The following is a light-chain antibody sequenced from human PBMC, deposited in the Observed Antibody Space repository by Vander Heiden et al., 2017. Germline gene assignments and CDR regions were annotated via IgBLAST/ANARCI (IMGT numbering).Light chain of an antibody. CDR2: AAS. CDR1: QSISSY. CDR3: QQSYRTPIT. V-gene: IGKV1-39*01. J-gene: IGKJ5*01. Sequence: DIQIPQSPSSLSASVGDRVTITCRASQSISSYLNWYQQISGKAPKLLIYAASSFQSGVPSRFSGSGSGTDFTLTISRLQPEDFATYYCQQSYRTPITFGQGTRLEI.